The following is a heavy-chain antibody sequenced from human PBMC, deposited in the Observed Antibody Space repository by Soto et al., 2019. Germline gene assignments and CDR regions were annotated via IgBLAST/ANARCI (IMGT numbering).Heavy chain of an antibody. J-gene: IGHJ6*02. V-gene: IGHV3-33*01. CDR1: GFTFSTYV. CDR2: IWNDGRHK. D-gene: IGHD3-10*01. Sequence: GGSLRLSFSASGFTFSTYVMHWVRQAPVKGLEWAALIWNDGRHKEYADSVKGRFTTSRDNSKNTLYLQMNSLRADDTAVYYCARDLMGVIDGTDYNGMDGCGRRTTVAICS. CDR3: ARDLMGVIDGTDYNGMDG.